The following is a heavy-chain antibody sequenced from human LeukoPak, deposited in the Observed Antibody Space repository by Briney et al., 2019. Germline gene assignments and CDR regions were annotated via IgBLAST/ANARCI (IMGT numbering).Heavy chain of an antibody. J-gene: IGHJ4*02. CDR1: GGSFSGYY. Sequence: SETLSLTCAVYGGSFSGYYWSWIRQPPGKGLEWIGEINHSGSTNYNPSLKSRVIISVDTSKNQFSLKLSSVTAADTAVYYCARSPRGYSTRGGDYWGQGTLVTVSS. D-gene: IGHD5-18*01. CDR3: ARSPRGYSTRGGDY. CDR2: INHSGST. V-gene: IGHV4-34*01.